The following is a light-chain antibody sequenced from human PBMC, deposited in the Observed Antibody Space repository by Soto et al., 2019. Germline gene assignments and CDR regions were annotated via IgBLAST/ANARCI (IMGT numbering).Light chain of an antibody. J-gene: IGLJ2*01. Sequence: QPVLTQPPSVSAAPGQKVTISCSESSSNIGNKFVSWYQQFPGTIPRLLIYDNDKRPSGISDRFSGSKSGTSATLVITGLQTGDEADYYCGTWDNSLSGVVFGGGTKVTVL. V-gene: IGLV1-51*01. CDR1: SSNIGNKF. CDR3: GTWDNSLSGVV. CDR2: DND.